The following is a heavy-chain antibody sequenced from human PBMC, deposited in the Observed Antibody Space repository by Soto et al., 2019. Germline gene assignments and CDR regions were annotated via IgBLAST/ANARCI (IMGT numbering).Heavy chain of an antibody. CDR1: GYPFTGTSG. V-gene: IGHV1-69*06. CDR2: IIPIFGTA. CDR3: ARADYGSGPFDP. Sequence: GASVKVSCKASGYPFTGTSGISWVRQAPGQGLEWMGGIIPIFGTANYAQKFQGRVTITADKSTSTAYMELSSLRSEDTAVYYCARADYGSGPFDPWGQGTLVTVSS. J-gene: IGHJ5*02. D-gene: IGHD3-10*01.